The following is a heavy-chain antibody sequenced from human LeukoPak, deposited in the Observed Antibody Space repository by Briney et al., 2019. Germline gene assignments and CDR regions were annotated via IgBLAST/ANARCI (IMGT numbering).Heavy chain of an antibody. J-gene: IGHJ3*01. D-gene: IGHD2/OR15-2a*01. V-gene: IGHV3-23*01. CDR1: GFVFSSYA. Sequence: GGSLRLSCAASGFVFSSYAMSWVRQAPGKGLEWVSTLSDSGGKTYYADSVKGRFTISRDNSKNTLYLQMNSLRAEDTAVYYCARTFYDTLDSDAFDFWGQGTMVIVSS. CDR3: ARTFYDTLDSDAFDF. CDR2: LSDSGGKT.